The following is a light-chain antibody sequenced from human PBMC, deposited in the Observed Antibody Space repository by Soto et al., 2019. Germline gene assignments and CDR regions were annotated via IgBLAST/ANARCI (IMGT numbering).Light chain of an antibody. CDR3: SSYAGSKTLV. CDR2: EVN. CDR1: SSDVGGYDY. Sequence: QSALTQPPSASGSPGQSVTISCTGSSSDVGGYDYVSWYQQRPGKAPKLIIYEVNKRPSGVPDRFSGSKSGNTASLTVSGLQAEDEADYFCSSYAGSKTLVFGGGTKLTVL. J-gene: IGLJ3*02. V-gene: IGLV2-8*01.